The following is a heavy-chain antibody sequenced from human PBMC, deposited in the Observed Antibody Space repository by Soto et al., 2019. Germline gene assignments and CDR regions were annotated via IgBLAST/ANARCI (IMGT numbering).Heavy chain of an antibody. CDR2: INPSGGST. Sequence: GASVKVSCKASGYTFTSYYMHWVRQAPGQGLEWMGIINPSGGSTSYAQKFQGRVTMTRDTPTSTVYMELSSLRSEDTAVYYCARDSFFVVVVVAATPIRDYYYGMDVWGQGTTVTVSS. D-gene: IGHD2-15*01. CDR3: ARDSFFVVVVVAATPIRDYYYGMDV. V-gene: IGHV1-46*01. CDR1: GYTFTSYY. J-gene: IGHJ6*02.